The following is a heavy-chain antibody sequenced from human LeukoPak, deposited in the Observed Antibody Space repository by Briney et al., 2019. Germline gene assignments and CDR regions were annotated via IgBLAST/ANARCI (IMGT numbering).Heavy chain of an antibody. CDR3: ATSPKYYYYYMDV. V-gene: IGHV4-59*01. J-gene: IGHJ6*03. Sequence: SETLSLTCTVSGGSINSFYWTWIRQPPGKGLEWIGYIYYTESSYSNPSLKSRVTISVDTSKNQFSLKLGSVTAADTAVYYCATSPKYYYYYMDVWGKGTTVTVSS. CDR2: IYYTESS. CDR1: GGSINSFY.